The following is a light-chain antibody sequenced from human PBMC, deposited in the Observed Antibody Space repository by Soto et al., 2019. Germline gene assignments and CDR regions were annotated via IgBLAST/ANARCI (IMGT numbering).Light chain of an antibody. Sequence: DIPLTQSPSFLSASVGDRVTITCRASQGISSYLAWYQQEPGKAPKLLIYAASTLQSGVPSRFSGSGSGTAFTLTIISLQPEDFATSHCQQHNSYHLFTFGPGTKVDIK. J-gene: IGKJ3*01. CDR1: QGISSY. V-gene: IGKV1-9*01. CDR2: AAS. CDR3: QQHNSYHLFT.